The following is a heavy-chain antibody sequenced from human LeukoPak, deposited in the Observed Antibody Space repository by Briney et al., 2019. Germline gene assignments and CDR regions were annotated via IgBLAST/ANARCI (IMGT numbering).Heavy chain of an antibody. V-gene: IGHV7-4-1*02. CDR2: INTNTGNP. CDR3: ARTYYYGSGSPYYYYYYYMDV. J-gene: IGHJ6*03. D-gene: IGHD3-10*01. Sequence: ASVKVSCKASGYTFTSYAMNWVRQAPGQGLEWMGWINTNTGNPTYAQGFTGRFVFSLDTSVSTAYLQISSLKAEDTAVYYCARTYYYGSGSPYYYYYYYMDVWGKGTTVTVSS. CDR1: GYTFTSYA.